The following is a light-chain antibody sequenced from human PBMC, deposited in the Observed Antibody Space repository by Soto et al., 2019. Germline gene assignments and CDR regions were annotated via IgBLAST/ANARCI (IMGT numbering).Light chain of an antibody. Sequence: EIVLTQSPGTLSLSPGERATLSWRASQSVNSNFLAWYQQEPGQAPRLLISGASNRATGIPDRFSGSGSGTDFTLTISRLEPDDFAVYYCQQYGNSPRTFGQGTKVDIK. CDR3: QQYGNSPRT. CDR1: QSVNSNF. J-gene: IGKJ1*01. CDR2: GAS. V-gene: IGKV3-20*01.